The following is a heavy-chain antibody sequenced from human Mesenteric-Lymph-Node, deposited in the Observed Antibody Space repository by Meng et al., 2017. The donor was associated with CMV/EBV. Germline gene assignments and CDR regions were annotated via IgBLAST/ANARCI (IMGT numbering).Heavy chain of an antibody. Sequence: GESLKISCAASGFTVSSNYMNWVRQAPGKGLEWVSVISGGDNTYYADSVKGRFIISRDNSKNTLYLQMNSLRAEDTAVYYCAREELNWFDPWGQGTLVTVFS. CDR1: GFTVSSNY. CDR2: ISGGDNT. D-gene: IGHD1-26*01. V-gene: IGHV3-66*02. J-gene: IGHJ5*02. CDR3: AREELNWFDP.